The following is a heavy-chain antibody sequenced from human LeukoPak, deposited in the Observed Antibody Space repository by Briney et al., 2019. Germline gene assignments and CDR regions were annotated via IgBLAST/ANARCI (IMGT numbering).Heavy chain of an antibody. D-gene: IGHD3-16*01. CDR2: IYSGGST. V-gene: IGHV3-66*01. CDR1: GFTVSSNY. CDR3: AKDRTAYDYVWGSTFTSDY. J-gene: IGHJ4*02. Sequence: QPGGSLRLSCAASGFTVSSNYMSWVRQAPGKGLEWVSVIYSGGSTYCADSVKGRFTISRDNSKNTLYLQMNSLRAEDTAVYYCAKDRTAYDYVWGSTFTSDYWGQGTLVTVSS.